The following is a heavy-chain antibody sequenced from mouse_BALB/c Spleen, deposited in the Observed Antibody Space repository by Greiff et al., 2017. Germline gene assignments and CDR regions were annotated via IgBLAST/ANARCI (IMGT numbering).Heavy chain of an antibody. D-gene: IGHD2-4*01. CDR3: ARGGKHDYDSFDY. J-gene: IGHJ2*01. V-gene: IGHV1-69*01. CDR1: GYTFTDYW. Sequence: QVQLKQPGAELVMPGASVKMSCKASGYTFTDYWMHWVKQRPGQGLEWIGAIDTSDSYTSYNQKFKGKATLTVDESSSTAYMQLSSLTSEDSAVYYCARGGKHDYDSFDYWGQGTTLTVSS. CDR2: IDTSDSYT.